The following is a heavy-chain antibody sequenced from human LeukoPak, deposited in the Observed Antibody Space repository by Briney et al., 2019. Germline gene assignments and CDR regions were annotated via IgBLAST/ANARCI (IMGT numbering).Heavy chain of an antibody. CDR2: IGDNGRTM. J-gene: IGHJ4*02. Sequence: GGSLRLSCAASGFTFSSREMNWVRQAPGKGLEWVSNIGDNGRTMDYADSVKGRFTISRDNSKNTLYLQMNSLRAEDTAVYYCARDQGSSSWYVWGQGTLVTVSS. V-gene: IGHV3-48*03. CDR1: GFTFSSRE. CDR3: ARDQGSSSWYV. D-gene: IGHD6-13*01.